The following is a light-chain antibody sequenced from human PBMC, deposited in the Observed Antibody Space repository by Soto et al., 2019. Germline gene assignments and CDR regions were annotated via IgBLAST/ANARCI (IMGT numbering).Light chain of an antibody. CDR3: MKALPTPLT. CDR2: LGS. J-gene: IGKJ4*01. V-gene: IGKV2-28*01. Sequence: DIVMTQSPLSLPVTPGEPASISCRSSQSLLHSNGYNYLDWYLQKPGQSPQLLIYLGSNRSSGVPDRFSGSGSGTDFKLKISRVEAEDVGVYYCMKALPTPLTFGGGTKVEIK. CDR1: QSLLHSNGYNY.